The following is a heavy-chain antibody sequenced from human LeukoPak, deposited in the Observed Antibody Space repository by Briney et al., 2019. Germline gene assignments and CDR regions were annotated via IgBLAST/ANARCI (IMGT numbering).Heavy chain of an antibody. Sequence: GGSLRLSCAASGFTFTSYGMHWVRQAPGKGLEWVAFIQFDGSNKYYADSVKGRFTISRDTSKNTLYLQMNSLRPEDTAVYYCAKAAGYCSTASCPGDYWGQGTLVTVSS. J-gene: IGHJ4*02. V-gene: IGHV3-30*02. CDR2: IQFDGSNK. D-gene: IGHD2-2*01. CDR3: AKAAGYCSTASCPGDY. CDR1: GFTFTSYG.